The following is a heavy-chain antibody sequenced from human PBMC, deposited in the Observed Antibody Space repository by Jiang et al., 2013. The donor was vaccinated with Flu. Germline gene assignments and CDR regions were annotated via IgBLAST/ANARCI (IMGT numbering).Heavy chain of an antibody. CDR3: ASPITMVRGALGAFDI. V-gene: IGHV1-18*01. Sequence: AEVKKPGASVKVSCKASGYTFTSYGISWVRQAPGQGLEWMGWISAYNGNTNYAQKLQGRVTMTTDTSTSTAYMELRSLRSDDTAVYYCASPITMVRGALGAFDIWGQGTMVTVSS. CDR1: GYTFTSYG. J-gene: IGHJ3*02. D-gene: IGHD3-10*01. CDR2: ISAYNGNT.